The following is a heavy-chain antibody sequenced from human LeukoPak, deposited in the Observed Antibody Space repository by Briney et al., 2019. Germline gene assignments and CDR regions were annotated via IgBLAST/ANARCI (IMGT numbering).Heavy chain of an antibody. V-gene: IGHV4-39*07. J-gene: IGHJ5*02. CDR1: GGSISSSSYY. D-gene: IGHD3-10*01. CDR2: IYYSGST. Sequence: SETLSLTCTVSGGSISSSSYYWGWIRQPPGKGLEWIGSIYYSGSTYYNPSLKSRVTISVDTSKNQFSLKLSSVTAADTAVYYCARVCFGITMVRGSWLESNWFDPWGQGTLVTVSS. CDR3: ARVCFGITMVRGSWLESNWFDP.